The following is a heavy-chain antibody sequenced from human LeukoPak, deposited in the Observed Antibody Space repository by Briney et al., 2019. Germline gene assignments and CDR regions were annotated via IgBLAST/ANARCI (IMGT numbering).Heavy chain of an antibody. D-gene: IGHD4-11*01. CDR3: SKGRGSTLTNIDF. CDR2: VSDSGVNT. J-gene: IGHJ4*02. Sequence: GSLRLSCAASGSAFSSFAMTWARQSPGKGLEWVSSVSDSGVNTYYAGSVRGRFTVSRDNFKNILYLQMNSLTVEDTAFYYCSKGRGSTLTNIDFWGQGAMVTVSS. CDR1: GSAFSSFA. V-gene: IGHV3-23*01.